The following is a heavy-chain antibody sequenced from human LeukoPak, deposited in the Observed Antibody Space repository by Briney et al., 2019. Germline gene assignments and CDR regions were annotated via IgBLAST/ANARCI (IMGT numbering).Heavy chain of an antibody. CDR1: GGAFSSYA. V-gene: IGHV1-69*13. Sequence: SVKVSCKASGGAFSSYAISWVRQAPGQGLEWMGGIIPIFGTANYAQKFQGRVTITADESTSTAYMELSSLRSEDTAVYYCARAKSGYLYYFDYWGQGTLVTVSS. CDR3: ARAKSGYLYYFDY. D-gene: IGHD5-12*01. J-gene: IGHJ4*02. CDR2: IIPIFGTA.